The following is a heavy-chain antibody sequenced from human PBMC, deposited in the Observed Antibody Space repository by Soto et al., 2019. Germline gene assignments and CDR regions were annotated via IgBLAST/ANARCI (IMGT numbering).Heavy chain of an antibody. J-gene: IGHJ4*02. CDR3: ATGSSGSYRYYFDY. D-gene: IGHD3-10*01. CDR2: ISSSGAGT. Sequence: EVQLLESGGGLVQPGGSLRLSCAASELTFSNYAMTWVRQPPGKGLEWVSAISSSGAGTYYADSVKGRFTISRDKSKNTLYLQMNSLRAEDTAVYYCATGSSGSYRYYFDYWGQGTLVTASS. CDR1: ELTFSNYA. V-gene: IGHV3-23*01.